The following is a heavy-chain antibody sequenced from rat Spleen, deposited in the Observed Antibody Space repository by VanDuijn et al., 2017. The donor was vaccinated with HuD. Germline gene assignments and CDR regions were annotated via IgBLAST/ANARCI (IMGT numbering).Heavy chain of an antibody. V-gene: IGHV5-17*01. CDR3: ARHRSYYSSYVYAFDY. Sequence: EVQLVESGGGLVQPGRSLKLSCAASGFIFSDHYVAWVRQAPTKGLEWVATINYDGRSTFYRDSVKGRFTISRNNAKSTLYLQVDSLRSEDTAIYYCARHRSYYSSYVYAFDYWGQGVMVTVSS. CDR1: GFIFSDHY. D-gene: IGHD1-2*01. J-gene: IGHJ2*01. CDR2: INYDGRST.